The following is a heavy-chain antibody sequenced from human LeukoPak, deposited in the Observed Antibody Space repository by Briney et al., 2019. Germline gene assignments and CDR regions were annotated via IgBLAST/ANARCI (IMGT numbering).Heavy chain of an antibody. J-gene: IGHJ4*02. CDR1: GFTFSTYR. CDR2: ISHDATAT. Sequence: PGESLRLSCAASGFTFSTYRMHWVRQAPGKGLVWVSLISHDATATNYADSVRGRFTVSRDNAKNTLYLQMNSLGAEDTAVYYCTRDANGLAYWGQGALVTVSS. V-gene: IGHV3-74*01. D-gene: IGHD2-8*01. CDR3: TRDANGLAY.